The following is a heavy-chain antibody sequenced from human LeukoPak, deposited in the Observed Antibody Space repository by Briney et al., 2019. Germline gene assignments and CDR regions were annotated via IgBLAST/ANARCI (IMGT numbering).Heavy chain of an antibody. CDR3: ARVADRFGYNYGIDEYSDY. CDR2: IYYSGST. CDR1: GASISSGGYY. J-gene: IGHJ4*02. D-gene: IGHD5-18*01. Sequence: PSQTLSLTCTVSGASISSGGYYWSWIRQQPGKGLEWIGHIYYSGSTYYNPSLQSRVTISVDTSKNQFSLRLASVTAADTAVYYCARVADRFGYNYGIDEYSDYWGQGTLVTVSS. V-gene: IGHV4-31*03.